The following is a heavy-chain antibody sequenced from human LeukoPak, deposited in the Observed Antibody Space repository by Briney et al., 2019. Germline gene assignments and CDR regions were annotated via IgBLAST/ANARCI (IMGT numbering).Heavy chain of an antibody. J-gene: IGHJ4*02. CDR2: IYYSGST. Sequence: SETLSLTCTVSGGSISSGGYYWSWIRQHPGKGLEWIGYIYYSGSTYYNPFLKSRVTISVDTSKNQFSLKLSSVTAADTAVYYCARSVAGTSLVWGQGTLVTVSS. V-gene: IGHV4-31*03. CDR1: GGSISSGGYY. CDR3: ARSVAGTSLV. D-gene: IGHD6-19*01.